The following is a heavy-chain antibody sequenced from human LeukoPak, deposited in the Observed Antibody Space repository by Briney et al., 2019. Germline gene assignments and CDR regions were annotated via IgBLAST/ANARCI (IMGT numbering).Heavy chain of an antibody. CDR2: ISSSGSTI. CDR3: AKLGRNYFDY. V-gene: IGHV3-48*04. D-gene: IGHD3-10*01. J-gene: IGHJ4*02. CDR1: GFTFNSYS. Sequence: GGSLRLSCAASGFTFNSYSMNWVRQAPGKGLEWVSYISSSGSTIYYADSVKGRFTISRDNAKNSLYLQMNSLRAEDTAVYYCAKLGRNYFDYWGQGTLVTVSS.